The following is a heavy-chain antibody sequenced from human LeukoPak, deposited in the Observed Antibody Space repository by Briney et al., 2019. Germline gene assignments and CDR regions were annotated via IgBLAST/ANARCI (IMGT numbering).Heavy chain of an antibody. Sequence: GGSLRLSCTVSGFTVSSNSMSWVRQAPGKGLEWVSSISSSSSYIYYADSVKGRFTISRDNAKNSLYLQMNSPRAEDTAVYYCAELGITMIGGVWGKGTTVTISS. J-gene: IGHJ6*04. CDR3: AELGITMIGGV. V-gene: IGHV3-21*01. CDR2: ISSSSSYI. D-gene: IGHD3-10*02. CDR1: GFTVSSNS.